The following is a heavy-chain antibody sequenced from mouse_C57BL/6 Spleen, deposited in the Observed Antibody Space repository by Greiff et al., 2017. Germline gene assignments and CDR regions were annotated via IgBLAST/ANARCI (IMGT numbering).Heavy chain of an antibody. Sequence: EVKLMESGPGLVKPSQSLSLTCSVTGYSITSGYYWNWIRQFPGNKLEWMGYISYDGSNNYNPSLKNRISITRDTSKNQFFLKLNSVTTEDTATYYCARDFYDYDVDWYFDVWGTGTTVTVSS. CDR1: GYSITSGYY. D-gene: IGHD2-4*01. J-gene: IGHJ1*03. V-gene: IGHV3-6*01. CDR2: ISYDGSN. CDR3: ARDFYDYDVDWYFDV.